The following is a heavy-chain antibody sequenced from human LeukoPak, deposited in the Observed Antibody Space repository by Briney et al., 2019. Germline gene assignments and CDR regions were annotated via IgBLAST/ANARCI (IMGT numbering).Heavy chain of an antibody. CDR1: GGSISTSSYF. CDR3: VRGHQLWGP. CDR2: VHYSGST. J-gene: IGHJ5*02. D-gene: IGHD3-10*01. Sequence: PSETLSLACIVSGGSISTSSYFWGWIRQPPGKGLEWIGSVHYSGSTYFNPSLKSRVTIFVDTSKNQFSLKLSSVTAADTAVYYCVRGHQLWGPWGQGTLVTVSS. V-gene: IGHV4-39*01.